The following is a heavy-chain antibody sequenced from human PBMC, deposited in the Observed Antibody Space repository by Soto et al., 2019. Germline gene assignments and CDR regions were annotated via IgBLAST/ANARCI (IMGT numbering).Heavy chain of an antibody. V-gene: IGHV4-4*02. Sequence: QVHLQESGPGLVKPSGTLSLTCAVSGASITSSNWWTWVRQSPGRGLEWIVEIYHSGNTNYNPSLKSRLIVSVDKSKNQFSLNLTSVTAADTAMYYCARGSYYGTGSYYEYFLNYWGQGTLVTVSS. D-gene: IGHD3-10*01. CDR1: GASITSSNW. CDR2: IYHSGNT. CDR3: ARGSYYGTGSYYEYFLNY. J-gene: IGHJ4*02.